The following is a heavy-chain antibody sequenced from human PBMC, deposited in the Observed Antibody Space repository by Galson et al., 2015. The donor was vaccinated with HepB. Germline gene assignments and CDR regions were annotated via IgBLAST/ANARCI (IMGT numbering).Heavy chain of an antibody. CDR1: GFTFSSYG. J-gene: IGHJ6*02. Sequence: LRLSCAASGFTFSSYGMHWVRQAPGKGLEWVAVISYDGSNKYYADSVKGRFTISRDNSKNTLYLQMNSLRAEDTAVYYCAKDIEAAAGRGWYYYYYGMDVWGQGTTVTVSS. CDR2: ISYDGSNK. V-gene: IGHV3-30*18. CDR3: AKDIEAAAGRGWYYYYYGMDV. D-gene: IGHD6-13*01.